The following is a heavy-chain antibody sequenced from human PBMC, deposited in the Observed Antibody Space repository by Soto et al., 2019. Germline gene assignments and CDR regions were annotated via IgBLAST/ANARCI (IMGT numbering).Heavy chain of an antibody. D-gene: IGHD5-12*01. Sequence: GGSLRLSCAASGFTFSSYAMHWVRQAPGKGLEWVAVISYDGGNKYYADSVKGRFTISRDNSKNTLYLQMNSLRAEDTALYYCARDYYRFNSGYGFSMDVWGQGTTVTV. CDR2: ISYDGGNK. V-gene: IGHV3-30-3*01. J-gene: IGHJ6*02. CDR1: GFTFSSYA. CDR3: ARDYYRFNSGYGFSMDV.